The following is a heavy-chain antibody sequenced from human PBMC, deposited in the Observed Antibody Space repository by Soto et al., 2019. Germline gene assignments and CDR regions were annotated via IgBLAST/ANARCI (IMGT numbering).Heavy chain of an antibody. CDR2: ISAYNGNK. D-gene: IGHD1-20*01. J-gene: IGHJ4*02. Sequence: QVQLVQSGAEVKKPGASVKVSCKASGYTFTSYGISWVRQAPGQGLEWMGGISAYNGNKKYAQKLQGRVTMTTDTSRSTAYMELRNLRSDDTAVYYRARDAAIGMTEYWGQGTLVTVSS. V-gene: IGHV1-18*01. CDR3: ARDAAIGMTEY. CDR1: GYTFTSYG.